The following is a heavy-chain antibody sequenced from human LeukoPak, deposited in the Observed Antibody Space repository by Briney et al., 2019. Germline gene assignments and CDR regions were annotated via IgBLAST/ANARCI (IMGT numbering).Heavy chain of an antibody. Sequence: QPGGSLRLSCAASGFTFSSAWMHWVRQGPGTGLVWVSRITDDCTTTYADSVKGRFTISRDNAKNTVYLQMNSLRAEDTAVYYCARDSNYGMDVWGQGTTVTVSS. J-gene: IGHJ6*02. CDR1: GFTFSSAW. CDR2: ITDDCTT. V-gene: IGHV3-74*03. CDR3: ARDSNYGMDV.